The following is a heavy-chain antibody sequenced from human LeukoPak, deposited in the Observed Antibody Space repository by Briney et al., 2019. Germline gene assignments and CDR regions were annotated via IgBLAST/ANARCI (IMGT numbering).Heavy chain of an antibody. V-gene: IGHV4-59*01. D-gene: IGHD3-16*01. CDR3: ARGGWGWFDP. J-gene: IGHJ5*02. CDR1: GGSISSYY. CDR2: IYYSGTT. Sequence: SETLSLTCTVSGGSISSYYWSWVRQPPGKGLEWIGNIYYSGTTNYNPSLKSRVTISVDTSKNQFSLKLRSVTAADTTVYYCARGGWGWFDPWGQGTLVTVSS.